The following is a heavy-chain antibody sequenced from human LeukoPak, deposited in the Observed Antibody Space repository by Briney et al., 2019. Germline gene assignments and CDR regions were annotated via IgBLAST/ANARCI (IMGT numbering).Heavy chain of an antibody. V-gene: IGHV3-66*01. CDR1: GFTFSSSA. J-gene: IGHJ3*02. CDR3: ARGQGI. Sequence: PGGSLRLSCSASGFTFSSSAMHWVRQAPGKGLEWVSVIYISGSTYYADSVKGRFIISRDNSKNTLYLQMNSLRAEDTAVYFCARGQGIWGQGTMVTVSS. CDR2: IYISGST.